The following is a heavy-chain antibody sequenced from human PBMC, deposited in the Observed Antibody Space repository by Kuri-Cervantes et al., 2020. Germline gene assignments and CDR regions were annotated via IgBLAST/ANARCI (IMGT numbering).Heavy chain of an antibody. J-gene: IGHJ4*02. CDR1: GFTFSTYS. Sequence: GGSLRLSCAASGFTFSTYSMNWVRQAPGKGLEWVSYIDSSSSDIYYADSVKGRFTISRDNAKNSLYLQMNSLRAEDTAVYYCARDTSKGSSGWFRIDYWGQGTLVTVSS. CDR3: ARDTSKGSSGWFRIDY. D-gene: IGHD6-19*01. CDR2: IDSSSSDI. V-gene: IGHV3-48*01.